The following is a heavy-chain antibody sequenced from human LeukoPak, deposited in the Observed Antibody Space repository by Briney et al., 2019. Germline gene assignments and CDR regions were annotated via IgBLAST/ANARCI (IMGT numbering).Heavy chain of an antibody. Sequence: ASVKVSCKASGYAFTSFGMNWVRQAPGQGLEWMGWISSYNGNTNYAQKFQGRVTMTRDTSISTAYMELSRLRSDDTAVYYCARDFGYYDSSGYWGQGTLVTVSS. CDR3: ARDFGYYDSSGY. J-gene: IGHJ4*02. CDR1: GYAFTSFG. V-gene: IGHV1-18*01. CDR2: ISSYNGNT. D-gene: IGHD3-22*01.